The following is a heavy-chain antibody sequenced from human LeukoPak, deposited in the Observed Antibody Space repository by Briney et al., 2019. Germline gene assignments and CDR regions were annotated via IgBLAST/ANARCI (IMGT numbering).Heavy chain of an antibody. CDR2: ISPSGGST. Sequence: ASVKVSCKAFGYTFTSNYMHWVRQAPGQGPEWMGVISPSGGSTTYAQKFQGRVTLTRDMSTSTDCLELSSLRSEDTAVYYCAREPRYSDYDRVLDYWGQGTLVTVSS. CDR3: AREPRYSDYDRVLDY. D-gene: IGHD5-12*01. J-gene: IGHJ4*02. V-gene: IGHV1-46*01. CDR1: GYTFTSNY.